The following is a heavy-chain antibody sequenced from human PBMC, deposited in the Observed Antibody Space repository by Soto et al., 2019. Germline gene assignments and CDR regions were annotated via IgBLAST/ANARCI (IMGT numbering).Heavy chain of an antibody. Sequence: QVQLVQSGAEVKKPGSSVKVSCKASGGTFSSYAISWVRQAPGQGLEWMGGIIPIFGTANYAQKFQGRVTNTADESTSTAYMELSRLRSEDTAVYYCKSIAAPRAYYDYVWGSYRYAYYFDYWGQGTLVTVSS. J-gene: IGHJ4*02. CDR1: GGTFSSYA. V-gene: IGHV1-69*01. CDR3: KSIAAPRAYYDYVWGSYRYAYYFDY. D-gene: IGHD3-16*02. CDR2: IIPIFGTA.